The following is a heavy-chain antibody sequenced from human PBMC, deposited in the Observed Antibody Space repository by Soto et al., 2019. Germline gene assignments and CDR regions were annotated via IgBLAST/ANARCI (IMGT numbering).Heavy chain of an antibody. Sequence: RASVKVSCKASGYTFTSYGISWVRQAPGQGLEWMGWISAYNGNTNYAQKLQGRVTMTTDTSTSTAYMELRSLRSDDTAVYYCARGGGLSIMITFGGVTRAFDIWGQGTMVTVSS. J-gene: IGHJ3*02. CDR1: GYTFTSYG. V-gene: IGHV1-18*01. D-gene: IGHD3-16*01. CDR3: ARGGGLSIMITFGGVTRAFDI. CDR2: ISAYNGNT.